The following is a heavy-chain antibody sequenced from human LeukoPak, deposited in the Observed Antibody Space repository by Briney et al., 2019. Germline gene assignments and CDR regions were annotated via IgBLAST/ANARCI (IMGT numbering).Heavy chain of an antibody. D-gene: IGHD2-15*01. CDR3: ARGAMVVTSTRYYFCSMDV. CDR1: GSTFSTYA. Sequence: SVKVSCKASGSTFSTYAISWVRQAPGQGLEWMGGIIPIFNTTNYVQKFQGRLTITADDSSATAYMELNTLTSGDTAFYYCARGAMVVTSTRYYFCSMDVWGRGTTVIISS. CDR2: IIPIFNTT. V-gene: IGHV1-69*13. J-gene: IGHJ6*04.